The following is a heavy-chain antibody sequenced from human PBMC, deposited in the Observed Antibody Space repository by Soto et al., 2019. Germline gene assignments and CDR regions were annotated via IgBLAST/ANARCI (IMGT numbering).Heavy chain of an antibody. V-gene: IGHV1-69*13. CDR3: ARGALVLRYFDWSHGFDP. Sequence: SVKVSCKASGGTFSSYAISWVRQAPGQGLEWMGGIIPIFGTANYAQKFQGRVTITADESTSTAYMELSSLRSEDTAVYYCARGALVLRYFDWSHGFDPWGQGALVTVSS. J-gene: IGHJ5*02. D-gene: IGHD3-9*01. CDR1: GGTFSSYA. CDR2: IIPIFGTA.